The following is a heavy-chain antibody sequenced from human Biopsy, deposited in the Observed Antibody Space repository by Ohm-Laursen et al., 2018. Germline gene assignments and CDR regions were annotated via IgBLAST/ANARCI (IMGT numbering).Heavy chain of an antibody. Sequence: SETLSLTCAVSGGSISSFYWTLIRQPPGKGPEWIGDISDSGSTNYKPSLKSRVIISVDTSKNQFSLNLSSVTAADTAVYYCARRGSGGRSFDHWGQGTLVTVSS. V-gene: IGHV4-59*08. CDR2: ISDSGST. D-gene: IGHD2-15*01. CDR3: ARRGSGGRSFDH. CDR1: GGSISSFY. J-gene: IGHJ4*02.